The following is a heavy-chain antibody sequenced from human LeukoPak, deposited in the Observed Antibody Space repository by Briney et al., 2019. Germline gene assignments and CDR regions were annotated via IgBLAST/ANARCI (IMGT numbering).Heavy chain of an antibody. V-gene: IGHV3-23*01. CDR2: ISGSGGST. CDR3: AKGRGYSYGFYYFDY. J-gene: IGHJ4*02. D-gene: IGHD5-18*01. CDR1: GFTFSSYA. Sequence: GGSLRLSCAASGFTFSSYAVSWVRQAPGKGLEWVSAISGSGGSTYYAGSVKGRFTISRDNSKNTLYLQMNSLRAEDTAVYYCAKGRGYSYGFYYFDYWGQGTLVTVSS.